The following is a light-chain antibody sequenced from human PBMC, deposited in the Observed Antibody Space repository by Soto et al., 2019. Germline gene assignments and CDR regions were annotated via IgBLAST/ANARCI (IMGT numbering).Light chain of an antibody. V-gene: IGLV2-14*01. CDR1: SSDVGGYNY. J-gene: IGLJ3*02. CDR3: SSYTSSSTLV. Sequence: QSALTQPASGSGSPVQSVTISCTGTSSDVGGYNYVSWYQQHPGKAPKLMIYEVSNRPSGVSNRFSGSKSGNTASLPISGLQGEDEADYYCSSYTSSSTLVFGGGTKLTVL. CDR2: EVS.